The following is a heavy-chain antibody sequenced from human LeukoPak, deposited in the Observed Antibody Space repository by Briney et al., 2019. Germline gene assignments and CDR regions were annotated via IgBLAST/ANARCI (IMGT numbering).Heavy chain of an antibody. V-gene: IGHV4-59*01. D-gene: IGHD1-26*01. CDR3: AKGAYVRYSGSSQPDTLDI. J-gene: IGHJ3*02. CDR2: IYYSGST. Sequence: TSETLSLTCTVSGGSISTYYWTWIRQPPGKGLEWIGYIYYSGSTNYNPSLKSRVTISVDTSKNQFSLKLSSVTAADTAVYYCAKGAYVRYSGSSQPDTLDIWGQGTMVTVSS. CDR1: GGSISTYY.